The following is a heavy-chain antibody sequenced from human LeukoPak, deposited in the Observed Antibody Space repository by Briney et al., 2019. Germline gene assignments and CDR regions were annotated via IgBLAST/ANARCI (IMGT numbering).Heavy chain of an antibody. J-gene: IGHJ4*02. Sequence: GGSLRLSCTASGFTFGDFAMGWVRQAPGKGLEGVGFIRSKSYGGTTEYSASVKGRFTISRDDSNSIAYLQMNSLKTEDKAVYYCSRGAVTIGYWGQGTLVSVSS. V-gene: IGHV3-49*04. D-gene: IGHD4-17*01. CDR3: SRGAVTIGY. CDR1: GFTFGDFA. CDR2: IRSKSYGGTT.